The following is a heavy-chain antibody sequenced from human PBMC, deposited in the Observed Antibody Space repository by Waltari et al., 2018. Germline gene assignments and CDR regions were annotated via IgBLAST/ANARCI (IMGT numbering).Heavy chain of an antibody. Sequence: QVQLVQSGAEVKKPGASVKVSCKASGNTFTDYYIHWVRQAPGHGLEWMGWISPRSGGTKYAQKFQGRVTMTGDTSISTAYMELTSLRSDDTAVYYCARDNWNYGNTFDFWGQGTLVTVSS. V-gene: IGHV1-2*02. CDR1: GNTFTDYY. CDR3: ARDNWNYGNTFDF. CDR2: ISPRSGGT. D-gene: IGHD1-7*01. J-gene: IGHJ4*02.